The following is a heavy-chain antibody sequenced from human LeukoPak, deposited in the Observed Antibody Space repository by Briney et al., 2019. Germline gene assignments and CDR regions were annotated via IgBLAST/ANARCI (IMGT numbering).Heavy chain of an antibody. Sequence: KPSETLSLTCTVSGGSISSYYWSWIRQPPGKGLEWIGYIYYSGSTNYNPSLKSRVTISVDTSKNQFSLKLSSVTAADTAVYYCARGDLYYYDSSGCPLAFDIWGQGTMVTVSS. D-gene: IGHD3-22*01. CDR2: IYYSGST. V-gene: IGHV4-59*01. CDR3: ARGDLYYYDSSGCPLAFDI. CDR1: GGSISSYY. J-gene: IGHJ3*02.